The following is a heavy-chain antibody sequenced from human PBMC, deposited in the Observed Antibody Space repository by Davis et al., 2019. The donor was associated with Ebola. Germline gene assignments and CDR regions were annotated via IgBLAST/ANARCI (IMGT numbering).Heavy chain of an antibody. V-gene: IGHV3-74*01. CDR3: ARDRSGYYPGYFDY. Sequence: GESLKISCAASGFTFSNFWMHWVRQSPGKGLVWVSRIKTDGSMTGYGDSVQGRFTISRDNAKNSLYLQMNSLRAEDTAVYYCARDRSGYYPGYFDYWGQGTLVTVSS. J-gene: IGHJ4*02. CDR2: IKTDGSMT. CDR1: GFTFSNFW. D-gene: IGHD3-3*01.